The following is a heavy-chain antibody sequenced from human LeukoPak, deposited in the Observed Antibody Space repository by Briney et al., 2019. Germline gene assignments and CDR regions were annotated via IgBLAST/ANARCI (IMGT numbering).Heavy chain of an antibody. V-gene: IGHV4-34*01. J-gene: IGHJ4*02. CDR2: INHSGST. CDR1: GGSFSGYY. CDR3: ARGLNRGSGSYFY. D-gene: IGHD3-10*01. Sequence: YPSETLSLTCAVYGGSFSGYYWSWIRQPPGKGLEWIGEINHSGSTNYNPSLKSRVTISVDTSKNQFSLKLSSVTAADTAVYYCARGLNRGSGSYFYWGQGTLVTVSS.